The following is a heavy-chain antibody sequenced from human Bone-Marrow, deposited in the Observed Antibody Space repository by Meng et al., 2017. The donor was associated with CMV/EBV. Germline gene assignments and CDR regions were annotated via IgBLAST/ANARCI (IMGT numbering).Heavy chain of an antibody. V-gene: IGHV4-38-2*02. CDR2: IYHSGST. J-gene: IGHJ4*03. CDR3: ARAVYYYDSSYDY. CDR1: GYSISSGYY. Sequence: GSLRLSCTVSGYSISSGYYWGWIRQPPGKGLEWIGSIYHSGSTYYNPSLKSRVTISVDTSKNQFSLKLSSVTAADTAVYYCARAVYYYDSSYDYWGQGTTVTVSS. D-gene: IGHD3-22*01.